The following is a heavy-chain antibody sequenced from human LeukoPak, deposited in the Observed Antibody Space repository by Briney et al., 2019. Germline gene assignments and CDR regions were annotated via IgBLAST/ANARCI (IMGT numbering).Heavy chain of an antibody. CDR1: GYTFTGYY. V-gene: IGHV1-2*02. Sequence: GASVKLSCKASGYTFTGYYMHWVRQAPGQGLEWMGWINPNSGGTNYAQKFQGRVTMTRDTSISTAYMELSRLRSDDTAVYYCATSIAVAGVFDYWGQGTLVTVSS. J-gene: IGHJ4*02. CDR2: INPNSGGT. D-gene: IGHD6-19*01. CDR3: ATSIAVAGVFDY.